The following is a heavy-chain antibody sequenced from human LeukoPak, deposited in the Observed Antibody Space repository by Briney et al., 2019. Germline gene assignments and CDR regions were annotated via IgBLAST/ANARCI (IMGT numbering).Heavy chain of an antibody. V-gene: IGHV1-69*13. CDR3: ATRAYSSGWYHFDY. J-gene: IGHJ4*02. Sequence: ASVKVSCKASGGTFSSYAISWVRQAPGQGLEWLGGIIPIFGTANYAQKFQGRVTITADEPTSTAYMELSSLRSEDTAVYYCATRAYSSGWYHFDYWGQGTLVTVSS. CDR2: IIPIFGTA. D-gene: IGHD6-19*01. CDR1: GGTFSSYA.